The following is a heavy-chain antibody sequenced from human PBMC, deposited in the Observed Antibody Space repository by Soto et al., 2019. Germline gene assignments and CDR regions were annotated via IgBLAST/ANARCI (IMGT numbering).Heavy chain of an antibody. J-gene: IGHJ4*01. Sequence: GSLRLSCAASGFTVSSNYMSWVRQAPGKGLEWVSVIYSGGSTYYADSVKARFTISRDNSKNPLYLQMNSLRAEDTDVYYCARASNWTFPLDYWGQGTLVTVSS. D-gene: IGHD1-20*01. V-gene: IGHV3-53*01. CDR1: GFTVSSNY. CDR3: ARASNWTFPLDY. CDR2: IYSGGST.